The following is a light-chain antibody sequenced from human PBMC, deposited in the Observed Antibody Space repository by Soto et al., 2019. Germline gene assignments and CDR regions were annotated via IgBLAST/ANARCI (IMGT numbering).Light chain of an antibody. Sequence: QLVVTQEPSLTVSPGGTVTLTCGSSTGVVTSGHYPYWFQQKPGQGPRTLIYDINRKHSWTPARFSGSLLGGKAALTLSGAQPEDEAEYYCLLTYRGSRVFGGGTKVTVL. CDR1: TGVVTSGHY. J-gene: IGLJ2*01. CDR2: DIN. V-gene: IGLV7-46*01. CDR3: LLTYRGSRV.